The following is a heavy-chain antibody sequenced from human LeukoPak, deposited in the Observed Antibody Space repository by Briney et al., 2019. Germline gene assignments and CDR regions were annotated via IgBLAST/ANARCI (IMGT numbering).Heavy chain of an antibody. CDR3: ARGAGVRRLFFVF. CDR1: GFTFSSYG. V-gene: IGHV3-33*01. J-gene: IGHJ4*02. CDR2: IWYEGSNK. D-gene: IGHD2-8*01. Sequence: GGPLRLPFTASGFTFSSYGTHWVPKSPGKGRKWWAVIWYEGSNKYYADSVKGRFTFSRENSKNTLSLRMHTLRPYATSVFHCARGAGVRRLFFVFWGEGTLVTVSS.